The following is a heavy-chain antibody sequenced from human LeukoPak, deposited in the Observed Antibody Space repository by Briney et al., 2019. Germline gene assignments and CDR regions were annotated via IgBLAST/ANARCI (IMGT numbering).Heavy chain of an antibody. CDR1: GYTLTESS. CDR3: ARPYSSSSVPWEDDAFDI. D-gene: IGHD6-6*01. Sequence: ASVKVSCKVSGYTLTESSMHWVRQAPGKGLEWMGGLDPEDGETIYAQKFQGRVTMTEDTSTDTAYMELSSLRSEDTAVYYCARPYSSSSVPWEDDAFDIWGQGTMVTVSS. J-gene: IGHJ3*02. CDR2: LDPEDGET. V-gene: IGHV1-24*01.